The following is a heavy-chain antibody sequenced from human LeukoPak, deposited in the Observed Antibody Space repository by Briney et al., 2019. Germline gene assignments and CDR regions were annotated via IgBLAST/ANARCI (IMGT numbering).Heavy chain of an antibody. CDR1: GYTFPGYY. CDR2: ISAYNGNT. J-gene: IGHJ3*02. V-gene: IGHV1-18*04. CDR3: ARVEYAFDI. Sequence: ASVKVSCKASGYTFPGYYLHWVRQAPGQGLEWMGWISAYNGNTNYAQKLQGRVTMTTDTSTSTAYMELWSLRSDDTAVYYCARVEYAFDIWGQGTMVTVSS.